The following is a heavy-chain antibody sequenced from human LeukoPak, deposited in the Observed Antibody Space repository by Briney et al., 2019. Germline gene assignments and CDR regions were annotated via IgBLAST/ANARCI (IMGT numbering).Heavy chain of an antibody. V-gene: IGHV3-21*01. CDR1: GFTFSSYS. CDR2: ISSSSIYK. Sequence: GGSLRHTCAASGFTFSSYSMNWVRQAPGKGLEWVSSISSSSIYKYYADSVKGRFTISRDNAKKSLYLQMNSLRAEDTAVYYCTRDYVWYYWGQGTLVTVSS. D-gene: IGHD3-16*01. J-gene: IGHJ4*02. CDR3: TRDYVWYY.